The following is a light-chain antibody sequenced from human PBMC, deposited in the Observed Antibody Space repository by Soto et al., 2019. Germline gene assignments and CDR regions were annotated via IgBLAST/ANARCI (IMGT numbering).Light chain of an antibody. V-gene: IGLV4-69*01. CDR1: GAHSGFT. CDR3: SSYTTSAPYV. CDR2: LDRDGSH. Sequence: QSVLTQSPSASASLGASVKLTCTLSGAHSGFTIAWHQQKPEKGPRFLMKLDRDGSHTKGDGIPDRFSGSSSGAERSLTISSLQSEDEADYYCSSYTTSAPYVFGSGTQLTVL. J-gene: IGLJ7*01.